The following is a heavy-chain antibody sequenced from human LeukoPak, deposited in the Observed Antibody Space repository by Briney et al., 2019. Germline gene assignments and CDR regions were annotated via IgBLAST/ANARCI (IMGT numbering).Heavy chain of an antibody. CDR2: ISGSGGST. Sequence: GGSLRLSCAASGFTFDDYAMNWVRQAPGKGLEWVSAISGSGGSTYYADSVKGRFTISRDNSKNTLYLQMNSLRAEDTAVYYCATGQWLFDYWGQGTLVTVSS. CDR3: ATGQWLFDY. D-gene: IGHD6-19*01. J-gene: IGHJ4*02. CDR1: GFTFDDYA. V-gene: IGHV3-23*01.